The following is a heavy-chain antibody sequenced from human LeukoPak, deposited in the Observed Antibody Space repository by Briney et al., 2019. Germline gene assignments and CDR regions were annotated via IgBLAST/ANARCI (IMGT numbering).Heavy chain of an antibody. CDR2: ISGSVGST. Sequence: GGSLRLSCAASGFTFSSYDMSWVRQAPGKGLEWVSAISGSVGSTYYADSVKGRFTISRDNSKNTLYLQMNSLRAEDTAVYYCAKDLFYGDYPYWYFDLWGRGTLVTASS. J-gene: IGHJ2*01. CDR1: GFTFSSYD. D-gene: IGHD4-17*01. V-gene: IGHV3-23*01. CDR3: AKDLFYGDYPYWYFDL.